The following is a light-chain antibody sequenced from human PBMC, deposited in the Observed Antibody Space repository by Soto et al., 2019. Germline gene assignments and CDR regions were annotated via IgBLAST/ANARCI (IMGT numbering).Light chain of an antibody. CDR2: DAS. CDR1: QSISSW. CDR3: QQYNSYSWT. J-gene: IGKJ1*01. Sequence: IQITQSPSTLSASVGDRVTITCRASQSISSWLAWYQQKPGEAPKLLIYDASSLESGVPSRFSGSGSGTEFTLTISSLQPDDFATYYCQQYNSYSWTFGQGTKVDIK. V-gene: IGKV1-5*01.